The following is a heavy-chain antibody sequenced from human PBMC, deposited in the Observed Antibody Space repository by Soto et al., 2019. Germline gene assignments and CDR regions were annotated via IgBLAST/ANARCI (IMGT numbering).Heavy chain of an antibody. Sequence: QVQLQQWGAGLLKPSETLSLTCAVYGGSFSGYYWSWIRQPPGKGLEWIGEINHSGSTNYNPSLKRRVTISVDTSKNQFSLKLSSVTAADTAVYYCARIQGDYNGGMDVWGQGTTVTVSS. CDR1: GGSFSGYY. V-gene: IGHV4-34*01. D-gene: IGHD3-10*01. J-gene: IGHJ6*02. CDR3: ARIQGDYNGGMDV. CDR2: INHSGST.